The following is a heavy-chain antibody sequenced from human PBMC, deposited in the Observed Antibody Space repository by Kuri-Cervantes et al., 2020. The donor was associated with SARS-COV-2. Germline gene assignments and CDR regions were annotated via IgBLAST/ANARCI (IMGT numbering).Heavy chain of an antibody. Sequence: ASVKVSCKASGYTFTGYYMHWVRQAPGEGLEWMGWINPNNGGTKSAQKFQDRVTMTRDTSINTAFLELIRLTSDDTAVYYCARRWSLVGATFFDYWGQGTLVTASS. D-gene: IGHD1-26*01. CDR3: ARRWSLVGATFFDY. CDR1: GYTFTGYY. J-gene: IGHJ4*02. V-gene: IGHV1-2*02. CDR2: INPNNGGT.